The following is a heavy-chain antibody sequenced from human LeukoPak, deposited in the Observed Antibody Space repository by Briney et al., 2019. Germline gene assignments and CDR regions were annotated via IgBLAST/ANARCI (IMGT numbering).Heavy chain of an antibody. CDR2: IYYSGST. V-gene: IGHV4-39*01. J-gene: IGHJ4*02. CDR1: GVSISSGGYY. D-gene: IGHD1-14*01. Sequence: IPSETLSPTCTVSGVSISSGGYYWRWIRQPPGKGLEWIGSIYYSGSTYYNPSLKSRVTISVDTSKNQFSLKLSSVTAADTAVYYCARHSRVTTDLDYWGQGTLVTVSS. CDR3: ARHSRVTTDLDY.